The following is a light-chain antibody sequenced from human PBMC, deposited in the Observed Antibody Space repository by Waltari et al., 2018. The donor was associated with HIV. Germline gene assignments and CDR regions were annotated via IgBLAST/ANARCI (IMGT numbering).Light chain of an antibody. CDR1: QSVSSSY. V-gene: IGKV3-20*01. J-gene: IGKJ4*01. CDR2: GAS. CDR3: QQYGSSPGT. Sequence: IVLTQSPGTLSLSPGERATLSCRASQSVSSSYLAWYQQKPGQAPRLLIYGASSRATGIPDRFSGSGSGTDFTLTISRREPEDLAVYYCQQYGSSPGTFGGGTKVEIK.